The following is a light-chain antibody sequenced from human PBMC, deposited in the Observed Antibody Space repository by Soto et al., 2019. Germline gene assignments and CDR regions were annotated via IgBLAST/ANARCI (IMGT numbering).Light chain of an antibody. J-gene: IGLJ2*01. Sequence: QSVLTQPPSVSGAPGQRVTISCTGSSSNIGAGYDVHWYPQLPGTAPKLLIYGNSNRPSGVPDRFSGSKSGTSASLAITGLQAEDEADYYCQSYDSSLSGSVFGGGTKLTV. CDR3: QSYDSSLSGSV. CDR1: SSNIGAGYD. V-gene: IGLV1-40*01. CDR2: GNS.